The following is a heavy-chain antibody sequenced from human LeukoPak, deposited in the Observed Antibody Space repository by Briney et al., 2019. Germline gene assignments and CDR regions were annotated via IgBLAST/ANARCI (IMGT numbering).Heavy chain of an antibody. Sequence: SETLSLTCAVYGGSFSGYYWSWIRQPPGKGREWIGEINHSGSANYNPSLKSRVTISVDTSKNQISLKLSSVTAADTAVYYCARGPYGDYLYWGQGTLVTVSS. CDR1: GGSFSGYY. CDR2: INHSGSA. CDR3: ARGPYGDYLY. V-gene: IGHV4-34*01. J-gene: IGHJ4*02. D-gene: IGHD4-17*01.